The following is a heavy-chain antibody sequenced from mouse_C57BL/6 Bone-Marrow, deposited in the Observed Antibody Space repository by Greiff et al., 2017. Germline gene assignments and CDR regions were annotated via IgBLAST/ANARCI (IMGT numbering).Heavy chain of an antibody. J-gene: IGHJ1*03. D-gene: IGHD1-1*01. CDR2: IDPSDSYT. Sequence: QVQLQHPGAELVMPGASVKLSCKASGYTFTSYWMHWVKQRPGQGLEWIGEIDPSDSYTNNNQKVQGKSTLTVDKSSSTAYMQLSSLTSEDSAVYYCASHYYGSSYWYFDVWGTGTTVTVSA. CDR3: ASHYYGSSYWYFDV. V-gene: IGHV1-69*01. CDR1: GYTFTSYW.